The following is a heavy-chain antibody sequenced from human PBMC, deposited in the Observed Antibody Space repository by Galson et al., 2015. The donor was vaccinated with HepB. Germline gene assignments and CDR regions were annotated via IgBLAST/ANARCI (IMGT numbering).Heavy chain of an antibody. CDR2: IYYSGST. V-gene: IGHV4-39*01. D-gene: IGHD2-21*01. CDR3: ARRIPKYHAFDI. J-gene: IGHJ3*02. Sequence: LSLTCTVSGGSISSSSYFWVWIRQPPGKGLEWIGTIYYSGSTYYNPSLKSRVTISVDTSTNQFSLKLSSVTAADTAVYYCARRIPKYHAFDIWGQGTMVTVSS. CDR1: GGSISSSSYF.